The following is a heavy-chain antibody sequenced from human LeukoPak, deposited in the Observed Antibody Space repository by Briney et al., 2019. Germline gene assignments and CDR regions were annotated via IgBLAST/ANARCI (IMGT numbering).Heavy chain of an antibody. V-gene: IGHV4-59*08. J-gene: IGHJ2*01. D-gene: IGHD3-9*01. Sequence: SETLSLTCTVSGGSISSYYWSWIRQPPGKGLEWIGYIYYSGSTNYNPSLKSRVTISVDTSKNQFSLKLSSVTAADTAVYYCARRNYDILTGHLNPYWYFDLWGRGTLVTVSS. CDR2: IYYSGST. CDR1: GGSISSYY. CDR3: ARRNYDILTGHLNPYWYFDL.